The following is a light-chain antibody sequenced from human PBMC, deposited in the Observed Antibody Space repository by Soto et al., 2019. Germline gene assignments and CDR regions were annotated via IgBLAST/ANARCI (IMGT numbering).Light chain of an antibody. V-gene: IGLV1-51*01. Sequence: QSVLTQPPSVSAAPGQKVTISCSGSSSNIGNNYVSWYQQLPGTAPKLLIYDNDKRPSGIPDRFSGSKSGTSATLGITGLQTGDEADYSCETWDSDLGAVVFGGGTKLTVL. J-gene: IGLJ2*01. CDR1: SSNIGNNY. CDR3: ETWDSDLGAVV. CDR2: DND.